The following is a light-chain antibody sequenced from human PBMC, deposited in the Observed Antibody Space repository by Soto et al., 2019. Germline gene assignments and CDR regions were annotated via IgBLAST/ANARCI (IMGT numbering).Light chain of an antibody. J-gene: IGLJ2*01. CDR2: DVT. CDR1: SSDVGGSSY. CDR3: SSYTSSSTLVL. V-gene: IGLV2-14*03. Sequence: QSALTQPASVSGSPGQSITISCTGTSSDVGGSSYVSWYQQHPGKAPKLLIFDVTNRPSGVSNRFSASKSGNTASLTISGLQXEDXAXYYCSSYTSSSTLVLFGGGTKLTVL.